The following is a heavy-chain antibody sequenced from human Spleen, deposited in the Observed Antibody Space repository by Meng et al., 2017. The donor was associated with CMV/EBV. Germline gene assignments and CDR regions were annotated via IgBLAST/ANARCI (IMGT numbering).Heavy chain of an antibody. CDR1: GGSFSGYY. CDR3: ASDCSGGSCYYVY. Sequence: QVQLHQWGEGLLKPSETLSLTCAVYGGSFSGYYWSWIRQPPGKGLEWIGEINHSGSTNYNPSLKSRVTISVDTSKNQFSLKLSSVTAADTAVYYCASDCSGGSCYYVYWGQGTLVTVSS. V-gene: IGHV4-34*01. D-gene: IGHD2-15*01. CDR2: INHSGST. J-gene: IGHJ4*02.